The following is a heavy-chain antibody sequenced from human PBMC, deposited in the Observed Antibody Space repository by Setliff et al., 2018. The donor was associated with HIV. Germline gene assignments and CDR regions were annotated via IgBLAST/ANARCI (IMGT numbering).Heavy chain of an antibody. CDR1: GGTFSSYT. J-gene: IGHJ6*03. CDR2: SIPILGIG. D-gene: IGHD3-16*01. CDR3: ARRGAGEWHLYMDV. V-gene: IGHV1-69*02. Sequence: SVKVSCKASGGTFSSYTINWVRQAPGQGLEWMGRSIPILGIGNVEQAQKFKGRVTFTADKSTSTVYMELSSLRSEDTAVYYCARRGAGEWHLYMDVWGKGTAVTVSS.